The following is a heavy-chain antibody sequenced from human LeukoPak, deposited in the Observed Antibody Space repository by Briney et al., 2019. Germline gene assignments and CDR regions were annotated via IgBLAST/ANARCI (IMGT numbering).Heavy chain of an antibody. V-gene: IGHV3-30*02. J-gene: IGHJ5*02. Sequence: PGRSLRLSCAASGFTFSSYAMHWVRQAPGKGLEWVAFIRYDGSNKYYADSVKGRFTISRDNSKNTLYLQMNSLRAEDTAVYYCAKGIHCSGGSPTARRFDPWGQGTLVTVSS. D-gene: IGHD2-15*01. CDR2: IRYDGSNK. CDR1: GFTFSSYA. CDR3: AKGIHCSGGSPTARRFDP.